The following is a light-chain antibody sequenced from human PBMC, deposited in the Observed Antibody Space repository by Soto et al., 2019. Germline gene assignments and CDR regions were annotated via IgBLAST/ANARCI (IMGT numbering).Light chain of an antibody. CDR3: QQYKNWPHT. CDR1: QSVSSD. J-gene: IGKJ2*01. Sequence: EVVMTQSPATLSVYPGERATLSCRASQSVSSDLAWYLQKPGQAPSLLVYGASTRATGMPARFSGSGSGTEFTLTISSLQSEDFAVYYCQQYKNWPHTFGQGTKLEIK. CDR2: GAS. V-gene: IGKV3-15*01.